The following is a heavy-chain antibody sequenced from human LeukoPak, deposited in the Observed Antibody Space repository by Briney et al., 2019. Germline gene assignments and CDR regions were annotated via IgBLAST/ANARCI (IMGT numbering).Heavy chain of an antibody. Sequence: PGGSLRLSCAASGFTFSDYYMSWIRQAPGKGLEWVSYIRSSGYPIHYADSVKGRFTISRDNAKSSVYLQMNSLRDEDTAVYYCVRDPDALDYWGQGTLVTVSS. CDR2: IRSSGYPI. J-gene: IGHJ4*02. CDR1: GFTFSDYY. CDR3: VRDPDALDY. V-gene: IGHV3-11*04.